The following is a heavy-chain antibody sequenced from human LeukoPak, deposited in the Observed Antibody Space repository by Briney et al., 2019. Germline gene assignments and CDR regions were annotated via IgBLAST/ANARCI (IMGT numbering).Heavy chain of an antibody. V-gene: IGHV3-23*01. CDR3: ARAAIFGWFDP. CDR2: ISGSGAST. D-gene: IGHD3-9*01. Sequence: GGSLRLSCAASGFTFSSYAMSWVRQAPGKGLEWVSTISGSGASTYYADSVKGRFTISRDNSKNTLYLQMNSLRAEDTAVYYCARAAIFGWFDPWGQGTLVTVSS. CDR1: GFTFSSYA. J-gene: IGHJ5*02.